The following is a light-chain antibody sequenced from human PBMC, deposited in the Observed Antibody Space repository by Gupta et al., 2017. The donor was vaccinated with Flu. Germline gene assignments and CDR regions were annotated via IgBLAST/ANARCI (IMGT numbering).Light chain of an antibody. J-gene: IGLJ3*02. V-gene: IGLV3-21*02. Sequence: SHVLTQPPPVSVAPGQTARITCRGNNIGGQSVHWYQRRPGQAPVLVVYDDSDRPSGIPERFSGSNSGNTATLTISRVEAGDEADYYCQVWDRSSDHPVFGGGTKLTVL. CDR3: QVWDRSSDHPV. CDR2: DDS. CDR1: NIGGQS.